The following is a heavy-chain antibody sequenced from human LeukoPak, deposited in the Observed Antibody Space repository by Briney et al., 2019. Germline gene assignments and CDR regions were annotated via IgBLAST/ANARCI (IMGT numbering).Heavy chain of an antibody. CDR3: ARDGLHTAHFDY. V-gene: IGHV3-48*02. CDR2: VSGSSNI. D-gene: IGHD5-18*01. CDR1: GFTFSSYT. J-gene: IGHJ4*02. Sequence: GGSLRLSCAAPGFTFSSYTMNWVRQAPGEGLEWVSTVSGSSNIHYSDSVKGRFTISRDNARNSLYLQMNSLRDEDTAVYYCARDGLHTAHFDYWGQGTLVTVSS.